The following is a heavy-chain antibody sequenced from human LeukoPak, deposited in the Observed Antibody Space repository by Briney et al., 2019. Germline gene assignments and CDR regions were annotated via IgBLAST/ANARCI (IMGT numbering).Heavy chain of an antibody. D-gene: IGHD2-2*02. CDR1: GFTFSSYG. J-gene: IGHJ1*01. CDR2: IRYDGSNK. V-gene: IGHV3-30*02. Sequence: GGSLSLSCAASGFTFSSYGMHWVRQAPGKGLEWVAFIRYDGSNKYYADSVKGRFTISGDNSKNTLYLQMNSLRAEDTAVYYCAKPQYRAEYFQHWGQGTLVTVSS. CDR3: AKPQYRAEYFQH.